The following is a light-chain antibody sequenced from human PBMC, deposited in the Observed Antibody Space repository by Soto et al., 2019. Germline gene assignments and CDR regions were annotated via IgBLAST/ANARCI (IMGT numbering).Light chain of an antibody. CDR1: SSDVGGYNF. CDR3: SSYGASNNFV. J-gene: IGLJ1*01. Sequence: QSALTQPPSASGSPGQSVTISCTGTSSDVGGYNFVSWYQHFPGKAPKLIIYEVTKRPSGVPDRFSGSKSGNTASLTVSGLRTDDEADYYCSSYGASNNFVFGPGTKVTV. V-gene: IGLV2-8*01. CDR2: EVT.